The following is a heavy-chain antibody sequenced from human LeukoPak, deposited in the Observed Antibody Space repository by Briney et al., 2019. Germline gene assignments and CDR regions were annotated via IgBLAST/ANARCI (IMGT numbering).Heavy chain of an antibody. CDR2: VSSSSRTI. V-gene: IGHV3-48*01. D-gene: IGHD2-2*01. Sequence: PGGSLRLSCAASGFTFSSYGMNWVRQAPGKGLEGVSYVSSSSRTIYQADSVKGRFTISRDNAKNSLYLQMNSLRAEDTGVYYCARGMSCSSANCYPVPDYWGQGTLVTVSS. CDR1: GFTFSSYG. J-gene: IGHJ4*02. CDR3: ARGMSCSSANCYPVPDY.